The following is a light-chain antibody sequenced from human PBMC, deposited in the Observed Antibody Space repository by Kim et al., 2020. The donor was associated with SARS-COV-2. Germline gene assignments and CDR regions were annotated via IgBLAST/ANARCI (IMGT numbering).Light chain of an antibody. CDR1: SSDIGGYNY. V-gene: IGLV2-14*03. J-gene: IGLJ3*02. CDR3: SSYTSSSTPWV. CDR2: DVS. Sequence: QSTTISCTGTSSDIGGYNYVSWYQLHPGKAPKLMIYDVSNRPSGVSNRFSGSKSGNTASLTISGLQAEDEADYYCSSYTSSSTPWVFGGGTQLTVL.